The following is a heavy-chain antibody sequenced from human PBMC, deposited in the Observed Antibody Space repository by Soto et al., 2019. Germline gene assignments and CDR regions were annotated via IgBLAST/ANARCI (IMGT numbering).Heavy chain of an antibody. CDR2: ISAYNGNT. V-gene: IGHV1-18*01. Sequence: QVQLVQSGAEVKKPGASVKVSCKASGYTFTSYGISWVRQASGQGLEWMGWISAYNGNTKYAQKLQGRVTMTTDTPTSTAYMEPRSLRSDDTAVYYCACDEAYKLNDGGWFDPWGQGTLVTVSS. CDR3: ACDEAYKLNDGGWFDP. CDR1: GYTFTSYG. J-gene: IGHJ5*02. D-gene: IGHD1-1*01.